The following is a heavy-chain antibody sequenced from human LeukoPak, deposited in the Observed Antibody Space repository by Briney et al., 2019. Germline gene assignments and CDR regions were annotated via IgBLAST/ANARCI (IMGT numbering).Heavy chain of an antibody. CDR2: ISGSGGST. CDR3: AKDPSEWEPTDYFDY. J-gene: IGHJ4*02. Sequence: GGSLRLSCAASGFTFSSYAMSWVRQAPGKGLEWVSAISGSGGSTYYADSVKGRFTISRDNSKNTLYLQMNSLRAEDTAVYHCAKDPSEWEPTDYFDYWGQGTLVTVSS. D-gene: IGHD1-26*01. V-gene: IGHV3-23*01. CDR1: GFTFSSYA.